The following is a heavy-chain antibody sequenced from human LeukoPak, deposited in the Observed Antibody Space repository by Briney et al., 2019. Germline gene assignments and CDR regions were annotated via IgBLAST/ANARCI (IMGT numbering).Heavy chain of an antibody. Sequence: ASVKVSCKASGYTFTSYDINWVRQAAGQGLEGMGWMNPNGGNTGYAQKFQGRVTMTRNTSISTAYMELSSLRSEDTAVYYCARGSPHYDFDIWGQGTMVTVSS. J-gene: IGHJ3*02. D-gene: IGHD3-22*01. CDR2: MNPNGGNT. CDR1: GYTFTSYD. V-gene: IGHV1-8*01. CDR3: ARGSPHYDFDI.